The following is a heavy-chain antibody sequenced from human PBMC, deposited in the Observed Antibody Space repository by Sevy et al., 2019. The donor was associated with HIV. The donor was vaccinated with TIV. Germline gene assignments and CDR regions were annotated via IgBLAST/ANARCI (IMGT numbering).Heavy chain of an antibody. CDR2: ISSSSYI. CDR3: ARALDDYYGSGSYFDY. D-gene: IGHD3-10*01. CDR1: GFTFSNAW. Sequence: GGSLRLSCAASGFTFSNAWMSWVRQAPGKGLEWVSSISSSSYIYYADSVKGRFTISRDNAKNSLYLQMNSLRAEDTAVYYCARALDDYYGSGSYFDYWGQGTLVTVSS. V-gene: IGHV3-21*01. J-gene: IGHJ4*02.